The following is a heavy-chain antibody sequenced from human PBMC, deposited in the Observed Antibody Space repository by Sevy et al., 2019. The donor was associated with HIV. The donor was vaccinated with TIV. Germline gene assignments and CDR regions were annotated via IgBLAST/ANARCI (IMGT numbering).Heavy chain of an antibody. CDR2: ISPYDGNR. CDR3: ARDRMFTLVRGDIKDFYAMDV. Sequence: ASVKVSCKASGYTFTSYGISWVRQAPGQGLEWLEWISPYDGNRNHIQKLQGRVTMTTDTSMNTAYMELRSLRSDDTAVYYCARDRMFTLVRGDIKDFYAMDVWGQGTTVTVSS. D-gene: IGHD3-10*01. CDR1: GYTFTSYG. V-gene: IGHV1-18*01. J-gene: IGHJ6*02.